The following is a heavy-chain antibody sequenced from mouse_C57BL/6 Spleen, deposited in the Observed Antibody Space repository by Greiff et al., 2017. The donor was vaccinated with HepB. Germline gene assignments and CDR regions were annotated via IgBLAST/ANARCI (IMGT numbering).Heavy chain of an antibody. J-gene: IGHJ3*01. CDR2: IDPSDSYT. D-gene: IGHD2-5*01. CDR1: GYTFTSYW. V-gene: IGHV1-69*01. CDR3: ASYYSNYGGFAY. Sequence: QVQLQQPGAELVMPGASVKLPCKASGYTFTSYWMHWVKQRPGQGLEWIGEIDPSDSYTNYNQKFKGKSTLTVDKSSSTAYMQLSSLTSEDSAVYYCASYYSNYGGFAYWGQGTLVTVSA.